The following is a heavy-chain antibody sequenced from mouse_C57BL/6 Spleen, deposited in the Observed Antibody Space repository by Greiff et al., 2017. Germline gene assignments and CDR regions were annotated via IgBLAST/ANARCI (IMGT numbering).Heavy chain of an antibody. D-gene: IGHD1-2*01. CDR2: INPSTGGT. V-gene: IGHV1-42*01. Sequence: VQLQQSGPELVKPGASVKISCKASGYSFTGYYMNWVKQSPDKSLEWIGEINPSTGGTTYNQKFKAKATLTVDKASSTAYMQRKSLTSEDSAVYYCARRLTTAFDYWGQGTTLTVSS. CDR3: ARRLTTAFDY. J-gene: IGHJ2*01. CDR1: GYSFTGYY.